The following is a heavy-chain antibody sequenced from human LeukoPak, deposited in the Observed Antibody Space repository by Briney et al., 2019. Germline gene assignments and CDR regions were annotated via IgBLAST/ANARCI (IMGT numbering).Heavy chain of an antibody. V-gene: IGHV5-51*01. J-gene: IGHJ4*02. Sequence: LGESLKISCKGSGYSFTSYWIGWVRQMPGKGLEWMGIIYSGDSDTRYSPSFQGQVTISADKSISTAYLQWSSLKASDTAMYYCARHPRYCSGGSCYGTWADYWGQGTLVTVSS. D-gene: IGHD2-15*01. CDR3: ARHPRYCSGGSCYGTWADY. CDR2: IYSGDSDT. CDR1: GYSFTSYW.